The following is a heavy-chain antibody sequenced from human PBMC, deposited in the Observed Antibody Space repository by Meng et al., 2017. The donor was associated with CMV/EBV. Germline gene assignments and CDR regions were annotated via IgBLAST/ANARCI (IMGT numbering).Heavy chain of an antibody. D-gene: IGHD2-8*01. CDR3: ASSYCTNGVCYPLYYFDY. Sequence: TFSSYAISWVRQAHGQVLGWMGGIIPIFGTANYAQKFQGRVTITTDESTSTAYMELSSLRSEDTAVYYCASSYCTNGVCYPLYYFDYWGQGTLVTVSS. J-gene: IGHJ4*02. V-gene: IGHV1-69*05. CDR1: TFSSYA. CDR2: IIPIFGTA.